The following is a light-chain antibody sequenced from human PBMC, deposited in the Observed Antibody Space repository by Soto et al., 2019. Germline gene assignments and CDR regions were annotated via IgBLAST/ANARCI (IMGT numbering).Light chain of an antibody. Sequence: DIQMTQSPSSLSASVGDXXXXXXXASQSISSYLNWYQQKPGKAPKLLIYAASSLQSGVPSRFSGSGSGTNFTLTISSLQPEDFATYYCQQSYSTPLTFGGGTKVDIK. J-gene: IGKJ4*01. CDR1: QSISSY. CDR2: AAS. CDR3: QQSYSTPLT. V-gene: IGKV1-39*01.